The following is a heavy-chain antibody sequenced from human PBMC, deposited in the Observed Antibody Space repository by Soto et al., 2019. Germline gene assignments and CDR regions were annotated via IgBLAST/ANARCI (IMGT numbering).Heavy chain of an antibody. CDR2: IYYSGST. V-gene: IGHV4-31*03. CDR3: ARVPMTTVVPFDY. J-gene: IGHJ4*02. Sequence: SETLSLTCTVSGGSISSGGYYWSWIRQHPGKGLEWIGYIYYSGSTYYNPSLKSRVTISVDTSKNQFSLKLSSVTAADTAVYYCARVPMTTVVPFDYWGQGTLVTVSS. CDR1: GGSISSGGYY. D-gene: IGHD4-17*01.